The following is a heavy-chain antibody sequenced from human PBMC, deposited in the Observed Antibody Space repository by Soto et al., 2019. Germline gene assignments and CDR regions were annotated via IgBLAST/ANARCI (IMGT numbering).Heavy chain of an antibody. J-gene: IGHJ4*02. Sequence: GGSLRLSCSASGFTFSDYAMHWVRQAPGKGLEWVAVVSHDGRNTHYADSVRGRFTISRDSSKNTVSLEMTSLRAEDTAVYYCAKGGRQWLVTSDFNYWGQGALVTVSS. CDR3: AKGGRQWLVTSDFNY. CDR1: GFTFSDYA. CDR2: VSHDGRNT. V-gene: IGHV3-30*18. D-gene: IGHD6-19*01.